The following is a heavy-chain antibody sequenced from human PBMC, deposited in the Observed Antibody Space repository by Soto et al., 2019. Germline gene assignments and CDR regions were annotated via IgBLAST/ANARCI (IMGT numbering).Heavy chain of an antibody. D-gene: IGHD2-2*01. CDR2: ISGSGGST. CDR3: AKEGRYCSSTSCYQYFDY. J-gene: IGHJ4*02. CDR1: GFNFNTYI. Sequence: GGSLRLSCAASGFNFNTYIMHWVRQAPGKGLEWVSAISGSGGSTYYADSVKGRFTISRDNSKNTLYLQMNSLRAEDTAVYYCAKEGRYCSSTSCYQYFDYWGQGTLVTVSS. V-gene: IGHV3-23*01.